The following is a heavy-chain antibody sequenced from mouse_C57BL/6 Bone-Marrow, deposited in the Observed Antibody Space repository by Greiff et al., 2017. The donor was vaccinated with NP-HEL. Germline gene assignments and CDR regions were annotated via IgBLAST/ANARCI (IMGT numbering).Heavy chain of an antibody. CDR2: IDPSDSYT. J-gene: IGHJ1*03. V-gene: IGHV1-59*01. Sequence: VQLQQPGAELVRPGTSVKLSCKASGYTFTSYWMHWEKQRPGQGLEWIGVIDPSDSYTNYNQKFKGKATLTVDTSSSTAYMQLSSLTSEDSAVYYCARGRLRYFDVWGTGTTVTVSS. CDR3: ARGRLRYFDV. CDR1: GYTFTSYW. D-gene: IGHD2-4*01.